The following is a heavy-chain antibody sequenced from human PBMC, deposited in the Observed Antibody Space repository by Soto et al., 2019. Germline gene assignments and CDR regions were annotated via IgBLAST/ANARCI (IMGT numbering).Heavy chain of an antibody. CDR1: GESFSYYY. Sequence: ASETLSLSCAVYGESFSYYYWTWIRQPPGRGLEWIGEIHRSGSTNYNPSLKSRVTISIDTSKNQFSLDLTSVTAADTAVYYCARGGVRNCLRTSCSLLEYWGQGTLVTVSS. CDR2: IHRSGST. V-gene: IGHV4-34*01. D-gene: IGHD2-2*01. CDR3: ARGGVRNCLRTSCSLLEY. J-gene: IGHJ4*02.